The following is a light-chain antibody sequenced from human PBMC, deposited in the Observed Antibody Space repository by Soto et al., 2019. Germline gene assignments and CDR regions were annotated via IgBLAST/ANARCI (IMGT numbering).Light chain of an antibody. CDR2: GVN. CDR1: NSDVGAYNS. V-gene: IGLV2-14*03. CDR3: SSYTSSTTPYV. J-gene: IGLJ1*01. Sequence: QSVLTQPASVSGSLGQSITISCTGTNSDVGAYNSVSWYQQHPGQAPKLLIYGVNSRPSGVSNRFSGSKSGNTASLTIAALQGEDEADYYCSSYTSSTTPYVFGIGTKLTVL.